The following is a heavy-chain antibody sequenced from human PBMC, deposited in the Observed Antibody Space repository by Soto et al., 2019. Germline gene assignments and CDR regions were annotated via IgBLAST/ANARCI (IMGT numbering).Heavy chain of an antibody. V-gene: IGHV4-30-2*02. CDR3: ARTRFLEWLSFSGSTDYYFDY. CDR2: IYHSGST. J-gene: IGHJ4*02. CDR1: GGSISSGGYS. D-gene: IGHD3-3*01. Sequence: SETLSLTCAVSGGSISSGGYSWSWIRQPPGKGLEWIGYIYHSGSTNYNPSLKSRVTISVDTSKNQFSLKLSSVTAADTAVYYCARTRFLEWLSFSGSTDYYFDYWGQGTLVTVSS.